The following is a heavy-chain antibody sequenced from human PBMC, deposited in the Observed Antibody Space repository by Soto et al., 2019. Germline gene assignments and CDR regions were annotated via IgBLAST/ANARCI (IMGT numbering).Heavy chain of an antibody. D-gene: IGHD3-10*01. Sequence: QITLKESGPTLVKPTQTLTLTCTFSGFSLSTSGVSVGWVRQPPGKALEWLALIFWDDDTRYSPSLRNRLTTTKDTSKNEVVLTMINMDPVDTATYFCAHRLGEFGSRLAFDYWGQGTLVTVSS. V-gene: IGHV2-5*02. CDR2: IFWDDDT. CDR1: GFSLSTSGVS. CDR3: AHRLGEFGSRLAFDY. J-gene: IGHJ4*02.